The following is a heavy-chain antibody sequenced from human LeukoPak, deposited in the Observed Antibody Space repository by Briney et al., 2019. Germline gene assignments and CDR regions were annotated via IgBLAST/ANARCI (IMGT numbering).Heavy chain of an antibody. CDR3: ARSPLVVAGTEANFDY. V-gene: IGHV4-4*07. CDR1: NGSISNYY. CDR2: IYLSGST. J-gene: IGHJ4*02. Sequence: SETLPLTCTVSNGSISNYYWSWSWIRQPAGKGLEWIWRIYLSGSTNYNPSLKSRVTMSVDTSKNQFSLKLKSVTAADTAVYYCARSPLVVAGTEANFDYWGQGSLVTVSS. D-gene: IGHD6-19*01.